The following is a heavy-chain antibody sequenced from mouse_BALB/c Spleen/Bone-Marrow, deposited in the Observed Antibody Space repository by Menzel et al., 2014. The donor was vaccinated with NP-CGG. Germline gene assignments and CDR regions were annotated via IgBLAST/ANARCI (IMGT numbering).Heavy chain of an antibody. CDR1: GFNIKDTY. D-gene: IGHD1-1*01. Sequence: EVMLVESGAELVKPGASVKLSCTASGFNIKDTYMHWVKQRPEQGLEWIGRIDPANGNIKYDPKFQGKATITADTSSNTAHLQLSSLTSEDTAVYYCAPYYYGRWFANWGQGTLVTVSA. J-gene: IGHJ3*01. V-gene: IGHV14-3*02. CDR3: APYYYGRWFAN. CDR2: IDPANGNI.